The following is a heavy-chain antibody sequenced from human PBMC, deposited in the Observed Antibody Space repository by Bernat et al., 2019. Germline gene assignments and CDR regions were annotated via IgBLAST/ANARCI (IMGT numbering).Heavy chain of an antibody. CDR1: GFSFSSYW. V-gene: IGHV3-74*01. J-gene: IGHJ3*02. D-gene: IGHD2-2*01. CDR2: INGDGVRT. Sequence: EVQLVESGGGLVQPGGSLRVSCAASGFSFSSYWMHWVRQAPGEGLVWVSCINGDGVRTRDADSVKGRFTISRDNAKDTLYLQMNSLRAEDTAVYYCARGSTSAGTDEAYDIWGQGTVVTDAS. CDR3: ARGSTSAGTDEAYDI.